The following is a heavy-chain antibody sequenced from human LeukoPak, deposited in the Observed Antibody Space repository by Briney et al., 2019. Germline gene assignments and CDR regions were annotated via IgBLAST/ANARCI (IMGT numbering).Heavy chain of an antibody. J-gene: IGHJ4*02. CDR2: FDPEDGET. D-gene: IGHD3-10*01. CDR1: GYTLTELS. Sequence: ASVKVSCKVSGYTLTELSMHWVRQAPGKGLEWMGGFDPEDGETIYAQKFQGRVTMTEDTSTDTAYMELSGLRSEDTAVYYCARVEGSGSYFDFDYWGQGTLVTVSS. CDR3: ARVEGSGSYFDFDY. V-gene: IGHV1-24*01.